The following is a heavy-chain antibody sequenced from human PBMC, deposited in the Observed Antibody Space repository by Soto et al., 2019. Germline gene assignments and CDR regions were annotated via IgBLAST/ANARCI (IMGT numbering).Heavy chain of an antibody. CDR3: ARDVGLDSDDFFAY. D-gene: IGHD3-9*01. CDR1: GFTFTSYG. J-gene: IGHJ4*02. CDR2: IRGDGGQT. Sequence: GGSLRLSCTASGFTFTSYGMGWVRQAPGKGLQWVSTIRGDGGQTHYTDSVKGRFSISGDNSKNTVYLQMDSLRAEDTAMYFCARDVGLDSDDFFAYWGQGTQVTVSS. V-gene: IGHV3-23*01.